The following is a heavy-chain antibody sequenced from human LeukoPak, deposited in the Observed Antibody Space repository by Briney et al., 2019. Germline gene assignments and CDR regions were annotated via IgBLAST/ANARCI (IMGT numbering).Heavy chain of an antibody. D-gene: IGHD3-9*01. CDR2: VNPSGGST. J-gene: IGHJ4*02. CDR3: ARDTYYDILTGYGY. V-gene: IGHV1-46*01. CDR1: GYTFTSYY. Sequence: GASVKVSCKASGYTFTSYYMHWVRQAPGQGRVWMGIVNPSGGSTSYAQKFQGRVTMTRDMSTSTVFMELRSLRSDDTAVYYCARDTYYDILTGYGYWGQGTLVTVSS.